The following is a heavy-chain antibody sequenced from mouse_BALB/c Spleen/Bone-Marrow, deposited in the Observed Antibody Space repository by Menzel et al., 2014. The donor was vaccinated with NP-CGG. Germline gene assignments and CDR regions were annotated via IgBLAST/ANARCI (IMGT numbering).Heavy chain of an antibody. V-gene: IGHV1-62-2*01. CDR3: ARHEDLDIRRRLGAMDY. D-gene: IGHD2-12*01. CDR1: GYTFTEYI. J-gene: IGHJ4*01. Sequence: VQLQQSGAELVKPGASVKVACKASGYTFTEYIIHWIKQRSGQGLEWIGWFFPGSGFIKCNEKFKDKASLTADKSSSTVYMELSRLTSEDSAVYFCARHEDLDIRRRLGAMDYWGQGTSVTVSS. CDR2: FFPGSGFI.